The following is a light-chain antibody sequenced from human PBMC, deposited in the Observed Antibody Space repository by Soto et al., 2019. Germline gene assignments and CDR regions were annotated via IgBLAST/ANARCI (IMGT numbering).Light chain of an antibody. CDR2: DVS. CDR1: SSDVGGYNY. Sequence: QSVLTQPDSVSGSPGQSITISCTGTSSDVGGYNYVSWYQQHPGKAPKLMIYDVSNRPSGVSNRFSGSKSGNTASLTISGLQAEDEADYYCSSYTSSSIPVFGGGTKLTVL. V-gene: IGLV2-14*01. CDR3: SSYTSSSIPV. J-gene: IGLJ2*01.